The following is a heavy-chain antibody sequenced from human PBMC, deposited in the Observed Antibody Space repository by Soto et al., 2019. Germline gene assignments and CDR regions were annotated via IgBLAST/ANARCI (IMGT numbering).Heavy chain of an antibody. CDR3: ARDHPHSYGIYYFDY. D-gene: IGHD5-18*01. Sequence: SETLSLTCTVSGGSISNYYWSWFRQTPGKGLEWIGYVHDSWGSNYNPSLKSRVAISLDTSKSQVSLKLTSVTAADTAVYYCARDHPHSYGIYYFDYWGQGTLVTVSS. J-gene: IGHJ4*02. CDR1: GGSISNYY. CDR2: VHDSWGS. V-gene: IGHV4-59*01.